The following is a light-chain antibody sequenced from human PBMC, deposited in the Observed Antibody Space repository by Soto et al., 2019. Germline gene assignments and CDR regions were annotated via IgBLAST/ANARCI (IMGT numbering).Light chain of an antibody. CDR1: SSNIGNNY. Sequence: QSVLTQPPSVSAAPGQKVTICCSGSSSNIGNNYVSWYQQLPGTAPKLLIYDNNKRPSGIPDRFSGSKSGTSATLGITGLQTGDQADYYGRTRDSSLSAGGYVFGTGTKVTV. CDR3: RTRDSSLSAGGYV. J-gene: IGLJ1*01. V-gene: IGLV1-51*01. CDR2: DNN.